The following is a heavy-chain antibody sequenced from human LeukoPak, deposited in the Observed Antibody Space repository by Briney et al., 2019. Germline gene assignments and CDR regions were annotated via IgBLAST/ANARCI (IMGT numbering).Heavy chain of an antibody. CDR1: GGSISSGGYY. V-gene: IGHV4-31*03. D-gene: IGHD6-19*01. J-gene: IGHJ4*02. CDR2: IYYSGST. CDR3: ARCSAVAGTPYYFDY. Sequence: SETLSLTCTVSGGSISSGGYYWSWIRQHPGKGLEWIGYIYYSGSTYYNPSLKSRVTISVDTSKNQFSLKLSSVTAADTAVYYCARCSAVAGTPYYFDYWGQGTLVTVSS.